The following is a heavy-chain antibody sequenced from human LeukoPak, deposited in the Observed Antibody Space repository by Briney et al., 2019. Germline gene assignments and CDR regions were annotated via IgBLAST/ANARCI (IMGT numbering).Heavy chain of an antibody. J-gene: IGHJ6*02. V-gene: IGHV4-34*01. CDR3: ARRSHYYYYGMDV. CDR2: INHSGST. Sequence: PSETLSLTCSVSGYSFTCGHYWGRIRQPPGKGLEWIGEINHSGSTNYNPSLKSRVTISVDTSKNQFSLKLSSVTAADTAVYYCARRSHYYYYGMDVWGQGTTVTVSS. CDR1: GYSFTCGHY.